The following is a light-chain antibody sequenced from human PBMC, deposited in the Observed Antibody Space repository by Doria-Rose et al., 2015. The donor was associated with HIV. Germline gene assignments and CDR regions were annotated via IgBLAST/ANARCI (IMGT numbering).Light chain of an antibody. V-gene: IGKV4-1*01. CDR2: WAS. J-gene: IGKJ3*01. Sequence: DIQVSQSPESLGMSLGERATLNCKSNQSLLYTSKNYFAWYQQKPGQPPKLLIYWASTRQSVVPARFSGSGSGTDFTLTISSLEAEDVAVYYCQQYYDTPSFGPGTTVDIK. CDR1: QSLLYTSKNY. CDR3: QQYYDTPS.